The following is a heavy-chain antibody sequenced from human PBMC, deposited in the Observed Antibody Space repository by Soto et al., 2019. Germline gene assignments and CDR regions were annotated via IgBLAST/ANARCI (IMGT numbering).Heavy chain of an antibody. CDR1: GFSLSTSGVG. D-gene: IGHD2-2*01. CDR3: AHSMEYCSSTSCPLNSYYYGMDV. J-gene: IGHJ6*01. Sequence: QIALKESGPTLVKHTQTLTLICTYSGFSLSTSGVGVGWIRQPPGKALEWLARIYWDDDKRYSPSLKSRLTSSKDTSKNPADLTMTHEDPVDTATYYCAHSMEYCSSTSCPLNSYYYGMDVWGQGTTGPVSS. CDR2: IYWDDDK. V-gene: IGHV2-5*02.